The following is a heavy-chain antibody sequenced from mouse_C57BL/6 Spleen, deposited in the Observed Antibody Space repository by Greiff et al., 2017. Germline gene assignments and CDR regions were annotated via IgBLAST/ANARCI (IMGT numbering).Heavy chain of an antibody. J-gene: IGHJ2*01. Sequence: EVMLVESGGGLVQPGGSMKLSCVASGFTFSNYWMNWVRQSPEKGLEWVAQIRLKSDNYATHYAESVKGRFTISRDDSKSSVYLQMNNLRAEDTGIYYCTRDGYLDYWGQGTTLTVSS. CDR2: IRLKSDNYAT. V-gene: IGHV6-3*01. D-gene: IGHD2-3*01. CDR1: GFTFSNYW. CDR3: TRDGYLDY.